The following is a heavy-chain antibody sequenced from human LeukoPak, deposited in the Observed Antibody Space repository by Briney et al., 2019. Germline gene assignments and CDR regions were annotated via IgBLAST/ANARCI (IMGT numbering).Heavy chain of an antibody. CDR3: ARGAYCGGDCYQRSLDY. V-gene: IGHV1-2*04. CDR1: GFSFTDYY. D-gene: IGHD2-21*02. Sequence: VASVKVSCKPSGFSFTDYYIHWVRQAPGQGLEWMGWMNPKSGGTKYAQKFQDWVTMTRDLSVNTAYLELSGPKSDDTAVYYCARGAYCGGDCYQRSLDYWGQGALVTVSS. CDR2: MNPKSGGT. J-gene: IGHJ4*02.